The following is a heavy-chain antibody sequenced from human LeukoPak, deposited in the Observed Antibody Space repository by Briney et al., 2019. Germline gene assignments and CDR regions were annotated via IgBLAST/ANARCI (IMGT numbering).Heavy chain of an antibody. J-gene: IGHJ4*02. CDR2: ISGSGGST. D-gene: IGHD3-16*02. CDR1: GFTFSSYA. Sequence: PGGSLRPSCAASGFTFSSYAISWVRQAPGKGLEWVSAISGSGGSTYYADSVKGRFPISRDNSKNTLYLQMNSLRAEDTAVYYCAKDRSGPTIDYWGQGTMVTVSS. CDR3: AKDRSGPTIDY. V-gene: IGHV3-23*01.